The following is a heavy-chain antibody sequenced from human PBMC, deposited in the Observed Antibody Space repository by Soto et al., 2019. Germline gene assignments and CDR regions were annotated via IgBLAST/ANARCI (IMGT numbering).Heavy chain of an antibody. Sequence: QVQLVESGGGVVQPGRSLRLSCAASGFTFSSYGMHWVRQAPGKGLERVAVISYDWSNKYYADSVKCRFTISRDNSKSTLYLQMNSLRADDTAVYYCAKDGAPDVVMATIFFDYWGQGTLVTVSS. CDR3: AKDGAPDVVMATIFFDY. D-gene: IGHD5-12*01. J-gene: IGHJ4*02. CDR2: ISYDWSNK. CDR1: GFTFSSYG. V-gene: IGHV3-30*18.